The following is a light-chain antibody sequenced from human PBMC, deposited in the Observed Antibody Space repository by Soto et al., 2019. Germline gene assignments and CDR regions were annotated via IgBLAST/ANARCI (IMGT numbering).Light chain of an antibody. V-gene: IGKV1-5*01. J-gene: IGKJ1*01. CDR3: QQYNSYPWT. Sequence: GDRVPIPCLASQSIKTWLAWYQRKPGRAPNLLIYDASSLQSGVPSRFSGSGSGTEFTLTISSLQPDDSATYYCQQYNSYPWTFGQGTKVDIK. CDR1: QSIKTW. CDR2: DAS.